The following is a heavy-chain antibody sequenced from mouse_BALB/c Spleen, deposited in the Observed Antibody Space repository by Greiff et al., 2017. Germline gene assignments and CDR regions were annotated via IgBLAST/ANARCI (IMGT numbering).Heavy chain of an antibody. V-gene: IGHV5-17*02. D-gene: IGHD1-2*01. CDR1: GFTFSSFG. J-gene: IGHJ1*01. CDR2: ISSGSSTI. CDR3: ARCPLRRDWYFDV. Sequence: EVKLVESGGGLVQPGGSRKLSCAASGFTFSSFGMHWVRQAPEKGLEWVAYISSGSSTIYYADTVKGRFTISRDNPKNTLFLQMTSLRSEDTAMYYCARCPLRRDWYFDVWGAGTTVTVSS.